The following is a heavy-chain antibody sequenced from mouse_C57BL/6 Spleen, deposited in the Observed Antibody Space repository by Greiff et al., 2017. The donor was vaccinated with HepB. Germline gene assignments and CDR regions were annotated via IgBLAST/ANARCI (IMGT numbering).Heavy chain of an antibody. CDR1: GYTFTDYE. J-gene: IGHJ3*01. CDR2: IDPETGGT. CDR3: TRPGCPWFAD. Sequence: QVQLQQSGAELVRPGASVTLSCKASGYTFTDYEMHWVKQTPVHGLEWIGAIDPETGGTAYNQKFKGKAILTADKSSSTAYMELRSLTSEDSAVYYCTRPGCPWFADWGQGTLVTVSA. D-gene: IGHD6-1*01. V-gene: IGHV1-15*01.